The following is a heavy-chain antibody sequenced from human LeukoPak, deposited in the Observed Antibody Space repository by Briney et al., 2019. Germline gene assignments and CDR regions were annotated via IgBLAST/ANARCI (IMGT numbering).Heavy chain of an antibody. CDR3: ATSGIVGATKEGSFDY. CDR2: INTYNGNT. D-gene: IGHD1-26*01. CDR1: GYTFTTYG. Sequence: ASVKVSCKASGYTFTTYGISWVRQAPGQGFEWMGWINTYNGNTNYAHKFRGRVTMTTDTSTRTVYMEVRSLRSDDTAVYYCATSGIVGATKEGSFDYWGQGTLVTVSS. J-gene: IGHJ4*02. V-gene: IGHV1-18*04.